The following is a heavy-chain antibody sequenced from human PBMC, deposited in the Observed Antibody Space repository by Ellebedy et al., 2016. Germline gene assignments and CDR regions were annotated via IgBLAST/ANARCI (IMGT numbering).Heavy chain of an antibody. Sequence: ASVKVSCXASGYTFTSYYMHWVRQAPGQGLEWMGIINPSGGSTSYAQKFQGRVTMTRDTSTSTAYMELSSLRSEDTAVYYCATVSWFGDQADYWGQGTLVTVSS. CDR1: GYTFTSYY. D-gene: IGHD3-10*01. J-gene: IGHJ4*02. V-gene: IGHV1-46*01. CDR2: INPSGGST. CDR3: ATVSWFGDQADY.